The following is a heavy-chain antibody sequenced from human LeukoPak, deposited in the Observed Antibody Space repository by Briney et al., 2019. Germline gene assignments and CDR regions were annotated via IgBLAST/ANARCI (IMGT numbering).Heavy chain of an antibody. CDR1: GLTFSNYG. CDR3: VRDGYRAHTHDNDGFDT. J-gene: IGHJ3*02. Sequence: GGSLRLSCAASGLTFSNYGMNWVRQGPGKGLEWVSTISVGFNLYYAESLKGRFTISRDNARSSLFLQMNSLRAEDTAIYYCVRDGYRAHTHDNDGFDTWGQGTMVTVSS. CDR2: ISVGFNL. D-gene: IGHD5-12*01. V-gene: IGHV3-69-1*02.